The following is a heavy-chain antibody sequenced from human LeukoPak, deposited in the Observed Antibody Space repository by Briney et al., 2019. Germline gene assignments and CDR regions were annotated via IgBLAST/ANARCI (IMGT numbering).Heavy chain of an antibody. J-gene: IGHJ4*02. V-gene: IGHV4-38-2*02. Sequence: SETLSLTCTVSGYSISSGYYWGWIRQPPGKGLEWIGSIYHSGSTYYNPSLKSRVTISVDTSKNQFSLKLSSVTAADTAVYYCARDYDYRPFDYWGQGTLVTVSS. CDR1: GYSISSGYY. CDR2: IYHSGST. CDR3: ARDYDYRPFDY. D-gene: IGHD4-11*01.